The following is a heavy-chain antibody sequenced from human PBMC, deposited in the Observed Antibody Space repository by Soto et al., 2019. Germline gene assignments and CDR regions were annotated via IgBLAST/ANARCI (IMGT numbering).Heavy chain of an antibody. CDR1: GYTFTNYG. Sequence: ASVKVSCKASGYTFTNYGISWVRRARGQGLEWMGWISAYNGNTNYAQKLQARVTMTTDTSTSTAYMELRSLRSDDTAVYYCARERDGYNFIGAFDIWGQGTMVTVSS. J-gene: IGHJ3*02. CDR2: ISAYNGNT. CDR3: ARERDGYNFIGAFDI. V-gene: IGHV1-18*04. D-gene: IGHD5-12*01.